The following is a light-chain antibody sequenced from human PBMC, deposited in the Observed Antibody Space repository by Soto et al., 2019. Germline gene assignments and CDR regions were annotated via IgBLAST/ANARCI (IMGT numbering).Light chain of an antibody. CDR3: QQYSNWPPAFT. J-gene: IGKJ3*01. CDR1: QTIGGY. CDR2: DVS. V-gene: IGKV3-11*01. Sequence: TQSPATLSLSPGDTAILTCRASQTIGGYFSWYQHTPGQAPNLLIYDVSNRGRDVPARFSGSGSGTDFTLTITSLKPEDFAFDDCQQYSNWPPAFTFGPGTKVDLK.